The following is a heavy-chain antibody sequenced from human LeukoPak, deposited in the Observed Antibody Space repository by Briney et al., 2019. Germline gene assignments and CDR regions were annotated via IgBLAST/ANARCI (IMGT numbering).Heavy chain of an antibody. Sequence: GGSLRLSCAAPGFIFTNYFMSWVRQAPGKGLEWVASIKHDGSEKYYVDSVRGRFTISRDNTMNSLYLQMSSLRAEDTAVYYCATDRGWRTSGYYLYYFEYWGQGTLVTFSS. CDR2: IKHDGSEK. D-gene: IGHD3-3*01. J-gene: IGHJ4*02. V-gene: IGHV3-7*01. CDR1: GFIFTNYF. CDR3: ATDRGWRTSGYYLYYFEY.